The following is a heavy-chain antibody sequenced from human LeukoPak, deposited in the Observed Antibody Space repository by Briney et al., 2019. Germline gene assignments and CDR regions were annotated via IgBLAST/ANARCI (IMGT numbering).Heavy chain of an antibody. D-gene: IGHD6-19*01. V-gene: IGHV3-7*01. CDR1: GFTFSSYW. Sequence: GGSLRLSCAASGFTFSSYWMSWVRQAPGKGLEWAANIKQDGSEKYYVDSVKGRFTISRDNAKNSLYLQMNSLRAEDTAVYYCARGSSGWYFDYWGQGTLVTVSS. CDR3: ARGSSGWYFDY. CDR2: IKQDGSEK. J-gene: IGHJ4*02.